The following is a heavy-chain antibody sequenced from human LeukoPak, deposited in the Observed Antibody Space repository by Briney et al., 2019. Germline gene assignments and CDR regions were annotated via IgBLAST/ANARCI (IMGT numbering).Heavy chain of an antibody. V-gene: IGHV4-61*02. D-gene: IGHD3-22*01. J-gene: IGHJ4*02. CDR1: GGSISSSSYY. Sequence: SQTLSLTCTVSGGSISSSSYYWSWIRQTAGKGLEWIGRIYTTGSTNYNPSLKSRVTMSVDTSKNQFSLKLSSATAADTAVYYCARDSSGYYYLFDYWGQGTLVTVSS. CDR3: ARDSSGYYYLFDY. CDR2: IYTTGST.